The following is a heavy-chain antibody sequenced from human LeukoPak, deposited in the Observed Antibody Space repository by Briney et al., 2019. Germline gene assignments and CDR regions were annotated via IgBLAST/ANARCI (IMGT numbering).Heavy chain of an antibody. J-gene: IGHJ4*02. CDR2: INPNSGGT. D-gene: IGHD4-17*01. V-gene: IGHV1-2*02. Sequence: ASVKVSCKASGYTFTGYYMHWVRQAPGQGLEWMGWINPNSGGTNYAQKFQGRVTMTRDMSTSTVYMELSSLRSEDTAVYYCAKEIWPTVTTPGHTYFDYWGQGTLVTVSS. CDR1: GYTFTGYY. CDR3: AKEIWPTVTTPGHTYFDY.